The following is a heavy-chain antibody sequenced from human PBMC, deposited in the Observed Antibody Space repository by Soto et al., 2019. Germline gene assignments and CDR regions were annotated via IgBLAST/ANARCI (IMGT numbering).Heavy chain of an antibody. CDR1: GGSISSYY. J-gene: IGHJ4*02. D-gene: IGHD3-16*02. Sequence: SETLSLTCTVSGGSISSYYWSWIRQPPGKGLDWIGYIYYSGSTNYNPSLKSRVTISVDTSKNQFSLKLSSVTAADTAVYYCARSQYYDYVWGSYRPYYFDYWGQGTLVTVSS. CDR3: ARSQYYDYVWGSYRPYYFDY. CDR2: IYYSGST. V-gene: IGHV4-59*01.